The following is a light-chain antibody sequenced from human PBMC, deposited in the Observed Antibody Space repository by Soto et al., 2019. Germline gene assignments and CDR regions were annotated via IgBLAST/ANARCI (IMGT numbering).Light chain of an antibody. CDR3: QQRSSWPPT. CDR2: DAS. Sequence: EIVLTQSPGALSLSPGERATLSCRASESVGSFLAWYRQKPGQAPRLLIFDASNRATGIPVRFSGSGSGTDFTLTISSLEPEDFAVYYCQQRSSWPPTFGQGTRLEIK. J-gene: IGKJ5*01. V-gene: IGKV3-11*01. CDR1: ESVGSF.